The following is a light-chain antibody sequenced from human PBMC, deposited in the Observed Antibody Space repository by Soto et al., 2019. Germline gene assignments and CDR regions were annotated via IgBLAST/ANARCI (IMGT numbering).Light chain of an antibody. CDR2: EVS. CDR1: SSDVGAYNR. CDR3: LSYTTSSSYV. V-gene: IGLV2-14*01. Sequence: SAMTQPASVSGSPGQSITISCTGTSSDVGAYNRVSWYQQHSGKAPKLMIYEVSNRPSGVSNRFSGSKSGNTASLTISGLQAEDEADYYCLSYTTSSSYVFGTGTKVT. J-gene: IGLJ1*01.